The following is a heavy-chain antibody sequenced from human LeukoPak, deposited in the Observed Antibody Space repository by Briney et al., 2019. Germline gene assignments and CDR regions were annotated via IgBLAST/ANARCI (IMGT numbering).Heavy chain of an antibody. CDR1: GYRFTDYW. CDR2: IFPGHSQT. Sequence: GESLKISCKGSGYRFTDYWIGWVRQMPGKGLEWMGIIFPGHSQTKYSPSFQGQVTISADRSVSTAYLQWSSLRASDTAMYYCARLRWPRGGRSSFDYWGQGALVTVSS. D-gene: IGHD3-10*01. CDR3: ARLRWPRGGRSSFDY. J-gene: IGHJ4*02. V-gene: IGHV5-51*01.